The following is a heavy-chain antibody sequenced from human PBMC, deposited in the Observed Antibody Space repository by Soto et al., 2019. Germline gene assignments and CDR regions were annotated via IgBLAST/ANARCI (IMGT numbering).Heavy chain of an antibody. CDR2: ISAYNGNT. CDR3: ARRNSDYYDSSGYLFDY. D-gene: IGHD3-22*01. V-gene: IGHV1-18*01. Sequence: QVQLVQSGAEVKKPGASVKVSCKASGYTFTSYGISWVRQAPGQGLEWMGWISAYNGNTNYAQKLQGRVTMTTDTSTSTAYMELRRLRSDDTAVYYCARRNSDYYDSSGYLFDYWGQGTLVTVSS. J-gene: IGHJ4*02. CDR1: GYTFTSYG.